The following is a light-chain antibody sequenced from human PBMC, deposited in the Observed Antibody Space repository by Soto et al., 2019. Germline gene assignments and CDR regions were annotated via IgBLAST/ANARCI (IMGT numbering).Light chain of an antibody. V-gene: IGLV2-23*02. CDR1: SSDVGSYNL. J-gene: IGLJ2*01. CDR3: CSYAGSTSLV. CDR2: EVI. Sequence: QSVLTQPASVSGSPGQSITISCTGTSSDVGSYNLVSWYQQHPGKAPKVIIYEVIKRPSGVSSRFSGSKSGNTASLTISGLQAEDEADYYCCSYAGSTSLVFGGGTKLTVL.